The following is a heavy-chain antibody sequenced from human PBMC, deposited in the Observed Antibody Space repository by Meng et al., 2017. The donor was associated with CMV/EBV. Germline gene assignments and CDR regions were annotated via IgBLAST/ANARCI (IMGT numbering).Heavy chain of an antibody. Sequence: ASVKVSCKASGYTFTSDGISWVRQAPGQGLEWMGWISAYNGNTNYAQKLQGRVTMNTDTSTSTAYMELRSLRSDDTAVYYCARGAPIFGVVIAWRGYYGMDVWGQGTTVTVSS. CDR2: ISAYNGNT. V-gene: IGHV1-18*01. CDR1: GYTFTSDG. D-gene: IGHD3-3*01. J-gene: IGHJ6*02. CDR3: ARGAPIFGVVIAWRGYYGMDV.